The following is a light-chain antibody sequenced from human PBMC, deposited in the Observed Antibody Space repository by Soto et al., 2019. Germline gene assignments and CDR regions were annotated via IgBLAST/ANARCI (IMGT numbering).Light chain of an antibody. V-gene: IGKV3-20*01. J-gene: IGKJ1*01. Sequence: EIVFTQSPGTLSLSPGERATLSCSASQSVSSNYLAWYQQKPGQAPRPLIYGASSRATGIPDRFSGSGAGTDFTLTISRLEPEDFAVYYCQQYGSSPWTFGQGTKVEIK. CDR3: QQYGSSPWT. CDR2: GAS. CDR1: QSVSSNY.